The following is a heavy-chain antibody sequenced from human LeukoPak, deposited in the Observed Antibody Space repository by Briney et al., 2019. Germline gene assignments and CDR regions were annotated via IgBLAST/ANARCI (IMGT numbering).Heavy chain of an antibody. Sequence: GGSLRLSCAASGFTFSDYVMIWVRQAPGKGLEWVSGITASGDRTYYADSVQGRFTTSRDNSKNTVYLQMNSLRAEDTAVYYCAKGGILGYSSGWFRPFDPWGQGTLVTVSS. CDR1: GFTFSDYV. D-gene: IGHD6-19*01. CDR2: ITASGDRT. V-gene: IGHV3-23*01. J-gene: IGHJ5*02. CDR3: AKGGILGYSSGWFRPFDP.